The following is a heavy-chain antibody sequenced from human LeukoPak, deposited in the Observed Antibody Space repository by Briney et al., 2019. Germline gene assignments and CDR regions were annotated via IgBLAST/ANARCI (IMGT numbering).Heavy chain of an antibody. CDR3: AKDQRYYYGSGSLTRADRYFYYYYGMDV. V-gene: IGHV3-30*18. Sequence: PGGSLRLSCAASGFTFSSYGMHWVRQAPGKGLEGVAVISYDGSNKYYADSVKGRFTTSRDNSKNTPYLQMNSLRAEDTAVYYCAKDQRYYYGSGSLTRADRYFYYYYGMDVWGQGTTVTVSS. CDR1: GFTFSSYG. CDR2: ISYDGSNK. D-gene: IGHD3-10*01. J-gene: IGHJ6*02.